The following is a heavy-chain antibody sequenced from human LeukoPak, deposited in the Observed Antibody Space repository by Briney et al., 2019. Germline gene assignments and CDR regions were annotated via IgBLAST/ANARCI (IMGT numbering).Heavy chain of an antibody. CDR1: GYTFTSYY. CDR3: ARDVAISSSWYPEYFHH. D-gene: IGHD6-13*01. J-gene: IGHJ1*01. CDR2: INPNSGGT. V-gene: IGHV1-2*04. Sequence: GASVKVSCKASGYTFTSYYMHWVRQAPGQGLEWIGWINPNSGGTNYAQKFQGWVTMTKDTSISTAYMELSSLKSDDTAVYYCARDVAISSSWYPEYFHHWGQGTLVTVSS.